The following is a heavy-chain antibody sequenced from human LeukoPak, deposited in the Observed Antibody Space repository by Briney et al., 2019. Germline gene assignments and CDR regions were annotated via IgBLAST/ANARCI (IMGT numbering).Heavy chain of an antibody. J-gene: IGHJ4*02. V-gene: IGHV3-30-3*01. Sequence: GGSLRLSCAASGFTFSSYAMHWVRQAPGKGPEWVALISYDGSDKFYTDSVEGRFTISRDNSKNTLYLQMNSLRVEDTAVYYCAKDFMSGSYSAFFDYWGQGTLVTVSS. CDR2: ISYDGSDK. CDR1: GFTFSSYA. D-gene: IGHD1-26*01. CDR3: AKDFMSGSYSAFFDY.